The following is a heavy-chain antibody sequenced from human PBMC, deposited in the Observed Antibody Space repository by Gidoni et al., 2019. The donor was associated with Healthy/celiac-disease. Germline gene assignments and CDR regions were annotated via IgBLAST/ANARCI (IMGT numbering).Heavy chain of an antibody. CDR1: GFTFRRYA. CDR3: ARESKQHSSGWYEPAFDI. V-gene: IGHV3-30*04. D-gene: IGHD6-19*01. Sequence: QVQLVESGGGVVQPGRSLRLSCAAPGFTFRRYAMHWVRQAPGKGLECVAVISYDGSNKYYADSVKGRFTISRDNSKNTLYLQMNSLSSEDTAVYYCARESKQHSSGWYEPAFDIWGQGTMVTVSS. J-gene: IGHJ3*02. CDR2: ISYDGSNK.